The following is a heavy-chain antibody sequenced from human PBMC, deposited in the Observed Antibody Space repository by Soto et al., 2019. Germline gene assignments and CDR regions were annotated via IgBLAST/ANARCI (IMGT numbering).Heavy chain of an antibody. D-gene: IGHD2-2*01. CDR3: ADLSRYCTSSNCD. V-gene: IGHV3-23*01. CDR1: GFTFSSYS. J-gene: IGHJ4*02. CDR2: IGTSAST. Sequence: DVRLLESGGGLVQPGGSLRLSCAASGFTFSSYSISWVRQAPGKGLKWVSTIGTSASTYYGDSVRGRFTISRDNSRNTLYLQMNSLRAEDTAVYYCADLSRYCTSSNCDWGQGTLVTVSS.